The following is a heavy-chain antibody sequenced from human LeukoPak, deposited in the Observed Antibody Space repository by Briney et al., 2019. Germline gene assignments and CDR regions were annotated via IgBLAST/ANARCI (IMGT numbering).Heavy chain of an antibody. CDR1: GFTFSSYA. CDR2: IKQDGSEK. J-gene: IGHJ5*02. V-gene: IGHV3-7*03. D-gene: IGHD6-13*01. CDR3: ARGLRAAAGTAFDP. Sequence: GGSLRLSCAASGFTFSSYAMSWVRQAPGKGLEWVANIKQDGSEKYYVDSVKGRFTISRDNAKNSLYLQMNSLRAEDTAVYYCARGLRAAAGTAFDPWGQGTLVTVSS.